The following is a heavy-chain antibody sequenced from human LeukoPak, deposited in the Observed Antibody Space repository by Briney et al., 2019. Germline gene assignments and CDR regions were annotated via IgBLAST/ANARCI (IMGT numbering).Heavy chain of an antibody. CDR3: AKRGVVIRVILVGFHKEAYYFDS. CDR1: GITLSNYG. CDR2: VSDSGGRT. D-gene: IGHD3-22*01. V-gene: IGHV3-23*01. Sequence: GGSLRLSCAVSGITLSNYGMSWVRQAPGKGLEWVAGVSDSGGRTYYADSVRGRFTISRDNPKNTLYLQMNSLRAEDTAVYFCAKRGVVIRVILVGFHKEAYYFDSWGQGALVTVSS. J-gene: IGHJ4*02.